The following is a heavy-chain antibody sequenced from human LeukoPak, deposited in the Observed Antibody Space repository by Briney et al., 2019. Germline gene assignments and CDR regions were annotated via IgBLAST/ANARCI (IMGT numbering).Heavy chain of an antibody. Sequence: GGCLSLSCAASGFTFSSYGMHWVRQAPGKGLEWVAVIWYDGSNKYYADSVKGRFTISRDNSKNTLYLQMNSLRAEDTAVYYCARRRWGYYYYGMDVWGQGTTVTVSS. CDR1: GFTFSSYG. CDR3: ARRRWGYYYYGMDV. J-gene: IGHJ6*02. D-gene: IGHD1-26*01. V-gene: IGHV3-33*01. CDR2: IWYDGSNK.